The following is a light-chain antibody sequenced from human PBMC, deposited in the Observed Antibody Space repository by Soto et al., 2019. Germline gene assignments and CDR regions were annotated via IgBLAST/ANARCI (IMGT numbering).Light chain of an antibody. CDR2: DAS. V-gene: IGKV3-11*01. CDR1: QSVSSY. J-gene: IGKJ2*01. Sequence: EIVLTQSPATLSLSPGERATLSCRASQSVSSYLAWYQQKPGQAPRLLIYDASNRATGIPARFSGSGSGTDCTLTISSLAPEEFSVYYCQQRSNWPPYTFGQGNKLEIK. CDR3: QQRSNWPPYT.